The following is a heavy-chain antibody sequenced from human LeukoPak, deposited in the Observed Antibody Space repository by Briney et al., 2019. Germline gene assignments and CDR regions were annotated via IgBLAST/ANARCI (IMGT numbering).Heavy chain of an antibody. CDR3: ARAPLIAAVDY. D-gene: IGHD6-25*01. Sequence: ASVNVSCKASGGTFSSYAISWVRQAPGQGLEWMGGIIPIFGTATYAQKFQGRVTITADESTSTAYMELSSLRSEDTAVYYCARAPLIAAVDYWGQGTLVTVSS. V-gene: IGHV1-69*13. CDR2: IIPIFGTA. CDR1: GGTFSSYA. J-gene: IGHJ4*02.